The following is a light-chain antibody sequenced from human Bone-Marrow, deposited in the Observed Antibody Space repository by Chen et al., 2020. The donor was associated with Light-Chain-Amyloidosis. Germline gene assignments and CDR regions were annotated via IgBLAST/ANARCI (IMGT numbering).Light chain of an antibody. CDR1: NIGSTS. V-gene: IGLV3-21*02. CDR2: DDS. J-gene: IGLJ3*02. CDR3: QVWDRSSDRPV. Sequence: SYVLTQPSSVSVAPGQTATIACGGTNIGSTSVHWYQQTPGQAPLLVVYDDSDRPSGIPERVSSSNSGNTATLTISRVEAGDEAGYYCQVWDRSSDRPVFGGGTKLTVL.